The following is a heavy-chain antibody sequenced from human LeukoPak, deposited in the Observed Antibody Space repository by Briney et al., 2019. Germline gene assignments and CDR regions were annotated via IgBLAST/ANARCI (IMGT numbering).Heavy chain of an antibody. CDR3: ARGERSRWFDP. CDR1: GYTFTSYD. V-gene: IGHV1-8*01. D-gene: IGHD1-26*01. J-gene: IGHJ5*02. Sequence: GASVKVSCKDSGYTFTSYDINWVRQATGQGLEWMGWMIPNSGNTGYAQKFQGRVTMTRNTSISTAYMELSSLRSEDTAVYYCARGERSRWFDPWGQGTLVTVSS. CDR2: MIPNSGNT.